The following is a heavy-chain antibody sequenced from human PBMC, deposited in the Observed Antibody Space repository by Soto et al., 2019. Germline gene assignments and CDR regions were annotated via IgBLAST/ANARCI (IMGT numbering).Heavy chain of an antibody. D-gene: IGHD4-17*01. CDR3: ARGSHDYGDLCY. J-gene: IGHJ4*02. V-gene: IGHV3-13*01. Sequence: GGSLRLSCAASGFTFSSYDMRWVRQATGKGLEWVSAIGTAGDTYYPGSVKGRFTISREDAKNSLYLQMNSLRAGDTAVYYCARGSHDYGDLCYWGQGTLVTVSS. CDR1: GFTFSSYD. CDR2: IGTAGDT.